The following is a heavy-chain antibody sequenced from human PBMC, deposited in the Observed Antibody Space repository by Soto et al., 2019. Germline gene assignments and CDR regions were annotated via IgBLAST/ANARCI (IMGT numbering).Heavy chain of an antibody. J-gene: IGHJ6*02. CDR1: GGSISRGDYY. D-gene: IGHD3-9*01. V-gene: IGHV4-31*03. Sequence: QVQLQESGPGLVKPSQTLSRTCTVSGGSISRGDYYWSWIRQHQGKGREWIGYLYYCGSTYYNPSLESRATISVDTSKNQGSLKLSSVTAADSAVYYCASSSYILHGTEPSMDVWGQGTTVTVFS. CDR2: LYYCGST. CDR3: ASSSYILHGTEPSMDV.